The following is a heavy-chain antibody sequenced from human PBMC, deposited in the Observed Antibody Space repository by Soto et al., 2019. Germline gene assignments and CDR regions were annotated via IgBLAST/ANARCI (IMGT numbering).Heavy chain of an antibody. CDR3: TKGAPSPLES. Sequence: PGESLKISCQGTGSRFSSSLIGWVRQKPGKGLEWLGNVYPSDSDVSFSPAFEGQVTISPDNXINTAYLQLLNIKASDTAIYYCTKGAPSPLESWGQGTRVTVSS. J-gene: IGHJ5*02. D-gene: IGHD1-26*01. CDR2: VYPSDSDV. V-gene: IGHV5-51*01. CDR1: GSRFSSSL.